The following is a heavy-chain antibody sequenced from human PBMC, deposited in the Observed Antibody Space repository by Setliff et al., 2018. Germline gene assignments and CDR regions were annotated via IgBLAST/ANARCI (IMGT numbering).Heavy chain of an antibody. V-gene: IGHV5-51*01. CDR1: GYNFDKTW. CDR3: ARVPQSGYEDAFDI. CDR2: IYPGDSDT. Sequence: PGESLKISCKGLGYNFDKTWIGWVRQMTGKGLEWMGIIYPGDSDTRYGPSFQGHVTFSVDKSISTVFLQWTSLKASDTAMYYCARVPQSGYEDAFDIWGPGTKVTVSS. J-gene: IGHJ3*02. D-gene: IGHD5-12*01.